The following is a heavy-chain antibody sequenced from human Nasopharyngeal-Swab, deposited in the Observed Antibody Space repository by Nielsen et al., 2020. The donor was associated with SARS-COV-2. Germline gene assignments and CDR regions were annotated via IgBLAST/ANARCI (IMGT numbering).Heavy chain of an antibody. D-gene: IGHD5-18*01. CDR3: ASILGYSYGRGYYYGMDV. J-gene: IGHJ6*02. Sequence: GESLKISCAASGFTSSSYSMNWVRQAPGKGLEWVSYISSSSSTIYYADSVKGRFTISRDNAKNSLYLQMNSLRDEDTAVYYCASILGYSYGRGYYYGMDVWGQGTTVTVSS. CDR1: GFTSSSYS. V-gene: IGHV3-48*02. CDR2: ISSSSSTI.